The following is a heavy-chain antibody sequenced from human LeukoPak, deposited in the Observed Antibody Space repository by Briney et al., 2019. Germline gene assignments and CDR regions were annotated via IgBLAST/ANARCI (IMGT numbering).Heavy chain of an antibody. CDR3: ARDRSRDGYNSVY. Sequence: PGGSLRLSCAASGFTFSSYWMHWVRQAPGKGLVWVSRINSDGSSTSYADSVKGRFTISRDNAKNTLYLQMNSLRAEDTAVFHCARDRSRDGYNSVYWGQGTLVTVSS. J-gene: IGHJ4*02. CDR1: GFTFSSYW. CDR2: INSDGSST. D-gene: IGHD5-24*01. V-gene: IGHV3-74*01.